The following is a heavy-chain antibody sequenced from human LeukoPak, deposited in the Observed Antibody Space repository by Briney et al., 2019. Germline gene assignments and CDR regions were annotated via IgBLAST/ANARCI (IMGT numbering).Heavy chain of an antibody. CDR1: GFTFSSYA. V-gene: IGHV3-30-3*01. CDR3: AKVGGYSYGSSPFDY. Sequence: GGSLRLSCAASGFTFSSYAMHWVRQAPGKGLEWVAVISYDGSNKYYADSVKGRFTISRDNSKNTLYLQMNSLRAEDTAVYYCAKVGGYSYGSSPFDYWGQGTLVTVSS. D-gene: IGHD5-18*01. CDR2: ISYDGSNK. J-gene: IGHJ4*02.